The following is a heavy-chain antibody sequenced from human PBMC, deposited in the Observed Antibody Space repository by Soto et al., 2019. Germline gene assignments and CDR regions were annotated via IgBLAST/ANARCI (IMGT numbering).Heavy chain of an antibody. J-gene: IGHJ6*03. Sequence: EVQLLESGGGLVQPGGSLRLSCAASGFTFSNYAMTWVRQAPGKGLEWVSVIRGSGDVTYYADSVQGRFAISRDNSNNTLYLQMSSLRDEDTAIYYCAKHGGPSYSYYMDVWGKGTTVTVSS. CDR1: GFTFSNYA. CDR2: IRGSGDVT. CDR3: AKHGGPSYSYYMDV. D-gene: IGHD3-3*01. V-gene: IGHV3-23*01.